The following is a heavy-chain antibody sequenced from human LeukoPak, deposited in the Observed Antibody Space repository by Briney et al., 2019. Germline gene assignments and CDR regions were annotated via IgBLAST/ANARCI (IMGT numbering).Heavy chain of an antibody. D-gene: IGHD5-24*01. CDR1: GYTFTGYY. CDR2: INPNSGGT. J-gene: IGHJ4*02. CDR3: ARAHVDPVEMATMAF. V-gene: IGHV1-2*04. Sequence: ASVKVSCKASGYTFTGYYMHWVRQAPGQGLEWMGWINPNSGGTNYAQKFQGWVTMTRDTSISTAYMELSRLRSDDTAVYYCARAHVDPVEMATMAFWGQGTLVTVSS.